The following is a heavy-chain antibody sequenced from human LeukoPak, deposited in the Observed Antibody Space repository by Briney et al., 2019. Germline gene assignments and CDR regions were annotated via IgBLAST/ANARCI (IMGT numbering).Heavy chain of an antibody. CDR3: AIQMATDRPGAFDI. CDR1: GGSISSSSYY. CDR2: IFHSGST. J-gene: IGHJ3*02. D-gene: IGHD5-24*01. Sequence: SETLSLTCTVSGGSISSSSYYWTWIRQPPGKGLEWIGYIFHSGSTNYNPSLKSRVTISVDTSKNQFSLKLSSVTAADTAVYYCAIQMATDRPGAFDIWGQRTVVTVSS. V-gene: IGHV4-61*01.